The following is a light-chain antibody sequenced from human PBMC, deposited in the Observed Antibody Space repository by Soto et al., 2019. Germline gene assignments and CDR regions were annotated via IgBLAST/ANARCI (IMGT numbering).Light chain of an antibody. CDR1: SSNIGRKS. CDR2: ADT. J-gene: IGLJ2*01. CDR3: ATWDVSLNGFV. Sequence: QSVLTQPPSASGAPGQSVAISCSGSSSNIGRKSVNWYQHLPGTAPKLLMYADTHRPAGVPDRFSGSKSGISASLAISGLQSDDEADYYCATWDVSLNGFVFGGGTKLTVL. V-gene: IGLV1-44*01.